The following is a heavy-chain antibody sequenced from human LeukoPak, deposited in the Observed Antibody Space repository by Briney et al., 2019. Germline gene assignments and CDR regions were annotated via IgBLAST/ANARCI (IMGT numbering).Heavy chain of an antibody. CDR1: GYSFSNDW. J-gene: IGHJ6*02. Sequence: GESLKISCKGSGYSFSNDWIGWVRQTPGKGLEWMGIIYPGDSDTRYTPSFQGHVTISADKSINTAYLQWSSLKASDTAMYYCARHGRRSSYGKGYYGMDVWGQGTTVTVSS. V-gene: IGHV5-51*01. CDR2: IYPGDSDT. CDR3: ARHGRRSSYGKGYYGMDV. D-gene: IGHD6-13*01.